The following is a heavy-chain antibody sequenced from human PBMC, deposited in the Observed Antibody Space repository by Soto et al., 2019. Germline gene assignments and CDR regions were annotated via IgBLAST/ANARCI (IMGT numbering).Heavy chain of an antibody. CDR2: IKPDESEK. Sequence: EVQLVESGGGLVQPGGSLRRSCTASEFTFSDSWRTWVRQAPGKGLEWVARIKPDESEKKYADSVKGRFSISSDNDKNAMNLQMDRLRGEDTAVYYCVRGGSNYASWGQGTLVTVSS. D-gene: IGHD4-4*01. CDR1: EFTFSDSW. J-gene: IGHJ5*02. CDR3: VRGGSNYAS. V-gene: IGHV3-7*01.